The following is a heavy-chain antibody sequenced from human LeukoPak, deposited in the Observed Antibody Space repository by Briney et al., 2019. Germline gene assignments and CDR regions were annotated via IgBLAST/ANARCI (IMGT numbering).Heavy chain of an antibody. Sequence: GGSLRLSSTASGFTFRDFHMSWIRQTPRKGLEWISSIGTRGNDIFFADSVKGRFTISRDNAKNSMFLQMNSLRAEDAAVYYCARLFGIQLGGRTGWFDPWGQGTLVTVSS. J-gene: IGHJ5*02. V-gene: IGHV3-11*01. CDR2: IGTRGNDI. CDR3: ARLFGIQLGGRTGWFDP. CDR1: GFTFRDFH. D-gene: IGHD3-16*01.